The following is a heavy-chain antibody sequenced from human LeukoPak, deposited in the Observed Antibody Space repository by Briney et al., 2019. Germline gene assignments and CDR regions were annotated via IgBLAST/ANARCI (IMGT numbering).Heavy chain of an antibody. Sequence: GASVTVSRKASGGTFSSYAISWVRQAPGQGLEWMGGIIPIFGTANYAQKFQGRVTITADKSTSTAYMELSSLRSEDTAVYYCARGILEQLVPPSSEYYFDYWGQGTLVTVSS. D-gene: IGHD6-6*01. CDR1: GGTFSSYA. CDR2: IIPIFGTA. J-gene: IGHJ4*02. V-gene: IGHV1-69*06. CDR3: ARGILEQLVPPSSEYYFDY.